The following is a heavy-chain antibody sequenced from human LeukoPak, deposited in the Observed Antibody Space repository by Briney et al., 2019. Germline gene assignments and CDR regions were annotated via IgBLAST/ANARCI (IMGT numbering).Heavy chain of an antibody. CDR1: GFTFSSYG. Sequence: PGGSLRLSCAASGFTFSSYGMHWVRQAPGKGPEWVAVIWYDGSNKYYADSVKGRFTISRDNSKNTLYLRMNSLRAEDTAVYYCAKDRSITMVRGVMNYWGQGTLVTVSS. D-gene: IGHD3-10*01. CDR2: IWYDGSNK. J-gene: IGHJ4*02. V-gene: IGHV3-33*06. CDR3: AKDRSITMVRGVMNY.